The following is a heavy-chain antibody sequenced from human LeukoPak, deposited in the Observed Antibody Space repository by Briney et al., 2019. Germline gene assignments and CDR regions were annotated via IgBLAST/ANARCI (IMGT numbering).Heavy chain of an antibody. V-gene: IGHV3-23*01. D-gene: IGHD2-2*01. CDR3: AKGPVGVVPAAMVGYYFDY. Sequence: PGGSLRLSCAASGFTFSSYAMSWVRQAPGKGLEWVSAISGSGGSTYYADSVKGRFTISRDNSKNTLYLQMNSLRAEDTAVYYCAKGPVGVVPAAMVGYYFDYWGQGTLVTVSS. CDR1: GFTFSSYA. J-gene: IGHJ4*02. CDR2: ISGSGGST.